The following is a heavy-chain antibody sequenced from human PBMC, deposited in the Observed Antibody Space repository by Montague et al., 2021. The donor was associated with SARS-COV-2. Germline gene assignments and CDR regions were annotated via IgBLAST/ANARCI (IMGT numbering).Heavy chain of an antibody. CDR2: VHHSGNS. V-gene: IGHV4-30-2*01. CDR1: GGSVSSAGYS. J-gene: IGHJ4*02. D-gene: IGHD4-17*01. Sequence: TLSLTCGVSGGSVSSAGYSWYWIREPPGKGLEWIGHVHHSGNSYYNPSLKSRVTISIDGPKNQFSLKVTSVTAADTAVYYCANYRDYGDYFWGQGALVTVAS. CDR3: ANYRDYGDYF.